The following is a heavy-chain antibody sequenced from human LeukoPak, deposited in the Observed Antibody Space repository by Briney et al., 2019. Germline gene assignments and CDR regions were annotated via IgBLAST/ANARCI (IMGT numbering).Heavy chain of an antibody. D-gene: IGHD2-15*01. CDR3: AGVLSGGSRYSDH. Sequence: GVSLRLSCAASGFTFSSYWMHWVRQAPGKGLVWVSRIQNDGSSTSYVDSVKGRFTISRDNGKNTVYLQMNSLRAEDTAVYYCAGVLSGGSRYSDHWGQGSLVTVSS. CDR2: IQNDGSST. V-gene: IGHV3-74*01. CDR1: GFTFSSYW. J-gene: IGHJ4*02.